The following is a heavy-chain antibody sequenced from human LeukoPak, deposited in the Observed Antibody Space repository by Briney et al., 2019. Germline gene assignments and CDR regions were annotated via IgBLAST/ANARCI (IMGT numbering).Heavy chain of an antibody. CDR3: AREIVGATQGAFDI. CDR2: IYTSGST. J-gene: IGHJ3*02. Sequence: SETLSLTCTVSGGSTSSYYWSWIRQPAGKGLEWIGRIYTSGSTNYNPSLKSRVTMSVDTSKNQFSLKLSSVTAADTAVYYCAREIVGATQGAFDIWGQGTMVTVSS. CDR1: GGSTSSYY. D-gene: IGHD1-26*01. V-gene: IGHV4-4*07.